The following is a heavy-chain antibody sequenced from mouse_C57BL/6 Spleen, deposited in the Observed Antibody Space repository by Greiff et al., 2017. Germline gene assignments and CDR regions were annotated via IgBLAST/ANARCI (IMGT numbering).Heavy chain of an antibody. J-gene: IGHJ2*01. D-gene: IGHD2-2*01. V-gene: IGHV1-64*01. Sequence: QVQLQQPGAELVKPGASVKLSCKASGYTFTSYWMHWVKQRPGQGLEWIGMIHPNSGSTNYNEKFKSKATLTVDKSSSTAYMQLSILTSEDSAVYYCASMVTTVYYFDYWGQGTTLTVSS. CDR1: GYTFTSYW. CDR3: ASMVTTVYYFDY. CDR2: IHPNSGST.